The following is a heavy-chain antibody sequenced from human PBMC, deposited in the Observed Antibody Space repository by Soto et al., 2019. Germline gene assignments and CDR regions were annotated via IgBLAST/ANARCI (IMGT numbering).Heavy chain of an antibody. D-gene: IGHD4-17*01. CDR2: IYPGDSDT. V-gene: IGHV5-51*01. J-gene: IGHJ5*02. CDR1: GYIFTSYW. CDR3: AKDPHGDYLLNWFDP. Sequence: ESLKISCKGSGYIFTSYWIGWVRQMPGKGLEWMGIIYPGDSDTRYSPSFQGQVTISVDKSINTAYLQWSSLKASDTAVYYCAKDPHGDYLLNWFDPWGQGTLVTVSS.